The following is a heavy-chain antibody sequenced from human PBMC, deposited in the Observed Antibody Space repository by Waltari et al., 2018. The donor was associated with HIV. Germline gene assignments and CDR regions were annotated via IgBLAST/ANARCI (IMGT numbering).Heavy chain of an antibody. V-gene: IGHV1-8*01. J-gene: IGHJ4*02. Sequence: QVQLVQSGAEVKKPGASVKVSCKASGYTFTNYDINWVRQATGQGLEWMGWMNPNSGKTGSAQKFQGRVTMTWNPSISTAYLELSSLRSEDTGVYYCARWLTDGDLSYWGQGTLVTVSS. CDR3: ARWLTDGDLSY. D-gene: IGHD4-17*01. CDR1: GYTFTNYD. CDR2: MNPNSGKT.